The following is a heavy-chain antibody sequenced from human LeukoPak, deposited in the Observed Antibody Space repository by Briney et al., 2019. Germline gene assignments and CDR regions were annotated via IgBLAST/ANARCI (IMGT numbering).Heavy chain of an antibody. Sequence: QPGGSLRLSCAASGFTFSSYGMHWVRQAPGKGLEWVAVIWYDGSNKYYADSVKGRFTISRDNSKNTLYLQMNSLRAEDTAVYYCARDSDGSGSYSDYWGQGTLVTVSS. J-gene: IGHJ4*02. CDR3: ARDSDGSGSYSDY. CDR1: GFTFSSYG. D-gene: IGHD3-10*01. V-gene: IGHV3-33*08. CDR2: IWYDGSNK.